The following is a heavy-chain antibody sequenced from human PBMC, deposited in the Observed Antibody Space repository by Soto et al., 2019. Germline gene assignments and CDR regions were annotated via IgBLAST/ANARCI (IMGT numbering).Heavy chain of an antibody. CDR1: GYTFSNYG. Sequence: QVQLVQSGAEVKKPGASVTVSCKTSGYTFSNYGINWVRQAPGHGLEWMGWISGYNGNTNYAQTVQGRVTMTTDTSTGTVYMELRSLKSDDTAIYYCSGFIMVGGWFDPNYYHGMDVWGQGTTVTVSS. V-gene: IGHV1-18*01. CDR3: SGFIMVGGWFDPNYYHGMDV. D-gene: IGHD6-19*01. CDR2: ISGYNGNT. J-gene: IGHJ6*02.